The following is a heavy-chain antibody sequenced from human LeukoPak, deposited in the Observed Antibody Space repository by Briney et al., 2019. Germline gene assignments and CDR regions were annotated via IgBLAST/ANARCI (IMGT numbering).Heavy chain of an antibody. D-gene: IGHD2-2*01. V-gene: IGHV3-21*01. CDR1: GFTSSSYS. CDR3: ARDHCSSTSCHTTYYGMDV. J-gene: IGHJ6*04. CDR2: ISSSSSYI. Sequence: GGSLRLSCAASGFTSSSYSMNWVRQAPGKGLEWVSSISSSSSYIYYADSVKGRFTISRDNAKNSLYLQMNSLRAEDTAVYYCARDHCSSTSCHTTYYGMDVWGKGTTVTVSS.